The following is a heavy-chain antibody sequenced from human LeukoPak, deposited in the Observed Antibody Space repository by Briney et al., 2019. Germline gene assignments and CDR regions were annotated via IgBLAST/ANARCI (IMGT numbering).Heavy chain of an antibody. D-gene: IGHD6-13*01. V-gene: IGHV4-31*03. CDR2: IYYSGST. CDR1: GGSISSGGYY. J-gene: IGHJ4*02. Sequence: SETLSLTCTVSGGSISSGGYYWSWIRQHPGKGLEWIGYIYYSGSTYYNPSLRSRVTISVDTSKNQFSLKLSSVTAADTAVYYCARGARAAALGIAYYFDYWGQGTLVTVSS. CDR3: ARGARAAALGIAYYFDY.